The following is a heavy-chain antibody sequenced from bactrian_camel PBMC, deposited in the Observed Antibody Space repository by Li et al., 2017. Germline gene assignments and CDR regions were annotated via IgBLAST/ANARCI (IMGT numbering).Heavy chain of an antibody. Sequence: DVQLVESGGGSVQAGESLTLSCAASGMRYPFFSMAWFRQAPGKEREGVTSIDRGSGSTYHDDSVKGRFTISRDNAENTAYLQMDNLKPEDTAMYYC. V-gene: IGHV3S40*01. CDR2: IDRGSGST. CDR1: GMRYPFFS.